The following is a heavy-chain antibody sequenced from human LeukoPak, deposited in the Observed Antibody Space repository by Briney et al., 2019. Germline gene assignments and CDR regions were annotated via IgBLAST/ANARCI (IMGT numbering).Heavy chain of an antibody. CDR1: GFTFSNYG. D-gene: IGHD3-22*01. Sequence: RSGGSLRLSCAASGFTFSNYGMHWVRQAPGKGLEWVSSIGSDNKPHYSESVKGRFAISRDNSKSMLFLQLNSLRAEDTALYYCARVYYDSSGYGRDAFDIWGQGTMVTVSS. V-gene: IGHV3-NL1*01. CDR3: ARVYYDSSGYGRDAFDI. CDR2: IGSDNKP. J-gene: IGHJ3*02.